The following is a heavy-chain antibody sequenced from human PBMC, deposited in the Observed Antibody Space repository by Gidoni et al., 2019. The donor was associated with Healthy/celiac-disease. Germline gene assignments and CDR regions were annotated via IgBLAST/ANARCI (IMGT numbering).Heavy chain of an antibody. CDR2: ICYNGSNK. D-gene: IGHD1-1*01. CDR1: GFTFSSYG. CDR3: ARDGGNWNHYETYYFDY. Sequence: QVQLVESGGGVVQPGRSLRLSCAASGFTFSSYGMHWVRQAPGKGLAWGAVICYNGSNKYYADSVKGRFTISRNNSKNTLYLQMTSLRAEDTAVYYCARDGGNWNHYETYYFDYWGQGTLVTVSS. V-gene: IGHV3-33*01. J-gene: IGHJ4*02.